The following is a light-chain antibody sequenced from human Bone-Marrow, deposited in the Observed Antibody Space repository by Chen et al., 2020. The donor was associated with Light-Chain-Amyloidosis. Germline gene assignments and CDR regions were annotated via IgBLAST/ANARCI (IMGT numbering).Light chain of an antibody. CDR1: NIGSTS. Sequence: SYVLTQPSSVSVAPGQTATIACGGNNIGSTSVHWYQQTPGQAPLLVVYDDSDRPSGIPERLSGSNSGNTATLTSSRVEAGDEADYYWQVWDRSSERPVFGGGTKLTVL. CDR3: QVWDRSSERPV. CDR2: DDS. V-gene: IGLV3-21*02. J-gene: IGLJ3*02.